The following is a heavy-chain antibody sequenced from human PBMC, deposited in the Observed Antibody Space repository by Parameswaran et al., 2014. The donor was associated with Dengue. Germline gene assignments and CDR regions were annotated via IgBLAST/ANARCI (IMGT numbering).Heavy chain of an antibody. V-gene: IGHV2-70*13. CDR3: ARIVCEHNSGFDY. D-gene: IGHD1-1*01. CDR2: IDWEDFK. CDR1: GFSLNTTGMC. J-gene: IGHJ4*02. Sequence: SGPTLVKPTQTLTLTCTFSGFSLNTTGMCVGWIRQPPGKALEWLALIDWEDFKYYSTSLMTRLTISKDTSENQVVLTMTNMDPVDTATFYCARIVCEHNSGFDYWGQGILVTVSS.